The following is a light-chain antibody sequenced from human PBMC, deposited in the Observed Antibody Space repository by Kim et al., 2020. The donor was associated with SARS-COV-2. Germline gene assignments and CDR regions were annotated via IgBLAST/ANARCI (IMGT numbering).Light chain of an antibody. CDR3: QQYNNWPPT. CDR2: GAS. Sequence: SPGERATPSCRASQSVSSNLAWYQQKPGQAPRLLIYGASTRATGIPARFSCSGSGTEFTLTISSLQSEDFAVYYCQQYNNWPPTFGQGTKVDIK. V-gene: IGKV3-15*01. CDR1: QSVSSN. J-gene: IGKJ1*01.